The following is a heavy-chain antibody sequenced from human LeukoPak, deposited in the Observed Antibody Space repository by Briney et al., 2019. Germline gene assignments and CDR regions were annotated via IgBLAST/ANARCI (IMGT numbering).Heavy chain of an antibody. J-gene: IGHJ6*03. CDR1: GYTFTGYY. Sequence: ASVKVSCTASGYTFTGYYMHWVRQAPGQGLEWMGWINPNSGGTNYAQKFQGRVTMTRDTSISTAYMELSRLRSDDTAVYYCARAPPPYYYMDVWGKGTTVTVSS. CDR2: INPNSGGT. CDR3: ARAPPPYYYMDV. V-gene: IGHV1-2*02.